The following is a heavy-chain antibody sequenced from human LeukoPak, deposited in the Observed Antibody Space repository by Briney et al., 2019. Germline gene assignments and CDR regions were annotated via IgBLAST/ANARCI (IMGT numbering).Heavy chain of an antibody. CDR3: ALDYEGFKY. Sequence: SGTLSLTCAVSGGSISSSNWWSWVRQPPGKGLEWIGSIYYSGSTYYNASLKSRVTISVDTSKNQFSLKLSSVTAADTAVYYCALDYEGFKYWGQGTLVTVSS. V-gene: IGHV4-4*02. D-gene: IGHD4-17*01. CDR1: GGSISSSNW. CDR2: IYYSGST. J-gene: IGHJ4*02.